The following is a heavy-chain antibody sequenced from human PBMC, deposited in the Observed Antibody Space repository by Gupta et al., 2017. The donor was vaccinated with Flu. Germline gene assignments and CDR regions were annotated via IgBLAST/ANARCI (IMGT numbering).Heavy chain of an antibody. Sequence: QKQLPPRGAGPWKTSEPLSLSCAVYAGSFSGSSWSWKRQHPGKGLEWIGEMNHSGRANYNPSRKSRVPISVEMFNNQGSRHMSCVSAWDTAVYYCAIDAPLQQTGSRGVAGPLGFDYWGEGDL. CDR2: MNHSGRA. CDR3: AIDAPLQQTGSRGVAGPLGFDY. CDR1: AGSFSGSS. D-gene: IGHD6-13*01. V-gene: IGHV4-34*01. J-gene: IGHJ4*02.